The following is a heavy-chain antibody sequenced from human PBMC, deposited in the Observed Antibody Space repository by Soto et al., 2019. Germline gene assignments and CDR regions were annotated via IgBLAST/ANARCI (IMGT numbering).Heavy chain of an antibody. CDR1: GFTFSSYG. CDR2: MSYDERNK. Sequence: GSLRLSCAAPGFTFSSYGMHWVRQPPGKGLEWVAVMSYDERNKYFADTVKGRFTISRDNSKNTLHLQMNSLRAEDTAVYYCARDPHIVLVPAAMNLYYGMDVWGQGTTVTVSS. CDR3: ARDPHIVLVPAAMNLYYGMDV. D-gene: IGHD2-2*01. J-gene: IGHJ6*02. V-gene: IGHV3-30*03.